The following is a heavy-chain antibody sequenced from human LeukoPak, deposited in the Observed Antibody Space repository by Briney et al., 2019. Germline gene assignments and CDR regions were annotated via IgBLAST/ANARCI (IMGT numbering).Heavy chain of an antibody. CDR1: GGSISSYY. Sequence: SETLSLTCTVSGGSISSYYWSWIRQPPGKGLEWIGYIYYSGSTNYNPSLKSRVTISVDTSKNQFSLKLSSVTAADTAVYYCARFVGDFWSGTLDYWGQGTLVTVSS. CDR2: IYYSGST. CDR3: ARFVGDFWSGTLDY. J-gene: IGHJ4*02. V-gene: IGHV4-59*01. D-gene: IGHD3-3*01.